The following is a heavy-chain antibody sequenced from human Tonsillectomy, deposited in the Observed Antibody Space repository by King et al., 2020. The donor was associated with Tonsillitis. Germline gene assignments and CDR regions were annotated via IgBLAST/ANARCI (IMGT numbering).Heavy chain of an antibody. Sequence: QLQESGPGLVKPSQTLSLICTVSDYSISSSSHYWSWIRHPAGKELEWIGRIYTSGSSNYNPSLNSRVTMSGDTSKNQLSLILSSVTAADTAVYYCAREISGSPTYGSAFDIWGQGTMVTVS. D-gene: IGHD1-26*01. V-gene: IGHV4-61*02. CDR2: IYTSGSS. CDR1: DYSISSSSHY. J-gene: IGHJ3*02. CDR3: AREISGSPTYGSAFDI.